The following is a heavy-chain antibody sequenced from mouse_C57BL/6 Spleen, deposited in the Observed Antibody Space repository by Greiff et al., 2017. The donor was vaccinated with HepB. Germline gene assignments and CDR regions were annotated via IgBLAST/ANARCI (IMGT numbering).Heavy chain of an antibody. Sequence: EVQLQQSGPELVKPGASVKISCKASGYTFTDYYMNWVKQSHGKSLEWIGDINPNNGGTSYNQKFKGKATLTVDKSSSTAYMELRSLTSEDSAVYYCARSPYYGSRKEGFPYWGQGTLVTVSA. D-gene: IGHD1-1*01. CDR3: ARSPYYGSRKEGFPY. J-gene: IGHJ3*01. CDR2: INPNNGGT. V-gene: IGHV1-26*01. CDR1: GYTFTDYY.